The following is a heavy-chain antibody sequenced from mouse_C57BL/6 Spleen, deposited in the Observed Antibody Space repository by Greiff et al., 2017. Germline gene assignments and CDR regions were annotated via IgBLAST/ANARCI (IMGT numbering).Heavy chain of an antibody. CDR3: ARALRGHYFDY. CDR2: IYPGSGST. J-gene: IGHJ2*01. CDR1: GYTFTSYW. Sequence: QVQLKQPGAELVKPGASVKMSCKASGYTFTSYWITWVKQSPGQGLEWIGDIYPGSGSTNYNEKFKSNATLTVDTSSSTAYMQLSSLTSEDSAVDCWARALRGHYFDYWGQGTTLTVSS. V-gene: IGHV1-55*01.